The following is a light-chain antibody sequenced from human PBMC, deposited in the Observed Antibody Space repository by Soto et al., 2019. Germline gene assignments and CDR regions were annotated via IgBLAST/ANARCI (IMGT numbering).Light chain of an antibody. CDR2: DAS. CDR3: QQYGTSPIT. Sequence: EIVLTQSPGTLSLSLGEGATLSCRASQIIRSAYLARYQQIPGQAPRLLIYDASSRAAGISDRFSGSGSGTDFTLTISRLEPEDFAVYFCQQYGTSPITFGQGTRLEIK. V-gene: IGKV3-20*01. J-gene: IGKJ5*01. CDR1: QIIRSAY.